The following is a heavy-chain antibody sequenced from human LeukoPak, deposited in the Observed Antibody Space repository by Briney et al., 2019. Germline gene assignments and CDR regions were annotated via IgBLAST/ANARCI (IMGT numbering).Heavy chain of an antibody. J-gene: IGHJ4*02. V-gene: IGHV3-23*01. CDR1: GFPFSRYA. CDR2: IFDSGGRT. D-gene: IGHD5-12*01. Sequence: PGGSLRLSCAPSGFPFSRYAMRWVRQAPGKGLEWFSAIFDSGGRTFYADSVKGRFTISRDNSKNTLYLQMNSLRAEDTAVYYCAKDRSDIVATIPDYWGQGTL. CDR3: AKDRSDIVATIPDY.